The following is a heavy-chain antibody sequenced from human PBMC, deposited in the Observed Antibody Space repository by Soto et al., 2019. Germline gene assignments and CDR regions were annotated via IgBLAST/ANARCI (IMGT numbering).Heavy chain of an antibody. V-gene: IGHV1-18*01. J-gene: IGHJ4*02. CDR1: GYTFTSYG. CDR2: ISAYNGNT. Sequence: GASVKVSSTASGYTFTSYGVSWVRPAHGQGLEWMGWISAYNGNTKYAQKLQGRVTMTTDTSTSTADMELRSLRSDDTAVYYCAREPNYFDYWGQGTLVTVSS. CDR3: AREPNYFDY.